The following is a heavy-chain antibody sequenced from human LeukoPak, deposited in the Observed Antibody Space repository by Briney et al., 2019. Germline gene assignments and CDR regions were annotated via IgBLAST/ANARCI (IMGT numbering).Heavy chain of an antibody. J-gene: IGHJ4*02. CDR2: ISSSSSYI. CDR3: ARDWTSAGIDY. Sequence: GGSLRLSCAASGFTFSSYSMNWVRQAPGKGLEWVSSISSSSSYIYYADSVKGRFTISRDNAKNSLYPQMNSLRAEDTAVYYCARDWTSAGIDYWGQGTLVTVSS. V-gene: IGHV3-21*01. CDR1: GFTFSSYS. D-gene: IGHD6-13*01.